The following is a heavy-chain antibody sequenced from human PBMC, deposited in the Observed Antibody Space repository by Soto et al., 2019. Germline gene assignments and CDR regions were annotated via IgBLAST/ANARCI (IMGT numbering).Heavy chain of an antibody. CDR2: IGDSGGAM. V-gene: IGHV3-11*01. CDR3: AREGASGSHLLGGIDY. Sequence: QVLLEESGGGLVKPGGSLRLSCAASGFTFGDYYMIWIRQAPGKGLDWVAYIGDSGGAMYYEDSVKGRFTISRDNAKNSLYLEMNSLRVEDTAVDYWAREGASGSHLLGGIDYWYQGILVTVSS. J-gene: IGHJ4*01. D-gene: IGHD3-10*01. CDR1: GFTFGDYY.